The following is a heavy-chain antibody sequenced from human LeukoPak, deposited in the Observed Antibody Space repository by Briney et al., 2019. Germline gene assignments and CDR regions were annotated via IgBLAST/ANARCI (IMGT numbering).Heavy chain of an antibody. CDR2: IYYSGST. J-gene: IGHJ5*02. V-gene: IGHV4-30-4*08. CDR1: GGSISSGDYY. CDR3: AGGDRSRSGDWFDP. D-gene: IGHD1-26*01. Sequence: SETLSLTCTVSGGSISSGDYYRSWIRQPPGKGLEWIGYIYYSGSTYYNPSLKSRVTISVDTSKNQFSLKLSSATAADTAVYYCAGGDRSRSGDWFDPWGQGTLVTVSS.